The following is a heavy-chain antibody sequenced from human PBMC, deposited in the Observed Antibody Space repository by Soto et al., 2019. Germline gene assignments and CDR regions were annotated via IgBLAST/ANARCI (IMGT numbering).Heavy chain of an antibody. J-gene: IGHJ6*02. CDR1: GGSISSGGYY. Sequence: KTSETLSLTCTVSGGSISSGGYYWSWIRQHPGKGLEWIGYIYYSGSTYYNPSLKSRVTISVDTSKNQFSLKLSSVTAADTAVYYCARRPVTTKDYYYGMDVWGQGTTVTVSS. CDR3: ARRPVTTKDYYYGMDV. CDR2: IYYSGST. V-gene: IGHV4-31*03. D-gene: IGHD4-17*01.